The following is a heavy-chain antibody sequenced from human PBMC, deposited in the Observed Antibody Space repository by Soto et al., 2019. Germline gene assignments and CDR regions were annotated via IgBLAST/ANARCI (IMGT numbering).Heavy chain of an antibody. Sequence: KPSETLSLTCTVSGGSISSYYWSWIRQPPGKGLEWIGYIYYSGSTNYNPSLKSRVTISVDTSKNQFSLKLSSVTAADTAVYYCARAGGSSGWYSHYYYGMDVWGQGTTVTVS. CDR3: ARAGGSSGWYSHYYYGMDV. D-gene: IGHD6-19*01. J-gene: IGHJ6*02. V-gene: IGHV4-59*01. CDR1: GGSISSYY. CDR2: IYYSGST.